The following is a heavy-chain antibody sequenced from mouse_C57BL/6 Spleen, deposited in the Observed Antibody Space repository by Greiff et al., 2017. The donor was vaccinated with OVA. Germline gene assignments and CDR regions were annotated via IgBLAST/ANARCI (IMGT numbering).Heavy chain of an antibody. CDR1: GYTFTSYW. Sequence: QVQLKQPGAELVKPGASVKLSCKASGYTFTSYWMHWVKQRPGRGLEWIGRIDPNSGGTKYNEKFKSKATLTVDKPSSTAYMQLSSLTSEDSAVYDCARVYGSTPYYFDYWGQGTTLTVSS. J-gene: IGHJ2*01. D-gene: IGHD1-1*01. CDR3: ARVYGSTPYYFDY. CDR2: IDPNSGGT. V-gene: IGHV1-72*01.